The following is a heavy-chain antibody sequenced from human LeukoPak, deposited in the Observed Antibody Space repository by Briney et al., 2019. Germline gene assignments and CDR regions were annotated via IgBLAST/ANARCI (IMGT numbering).Heavy chain of an antibody. CDR3: VRDVPSGLFDY. J-gene: IGHJ4*02. CDR2: IYHDGTT. V-gene: IGHV4-39*07. Sequence: SETQSLTCTVSGGSITTSNYHWGWIRQPPGKGLEWIASIYHDGTTTYYNPSLRSRVTISIDTSKNQFSLKVGSVTAADTAVYYCVRDVPSGLFDYWGQGTLVTVSS. CDR1: GGSITTSNYH. D-gene: IGHD3-10*01.